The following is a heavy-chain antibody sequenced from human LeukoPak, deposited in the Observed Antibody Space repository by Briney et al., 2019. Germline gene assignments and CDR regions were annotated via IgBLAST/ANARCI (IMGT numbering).Heavy chain of an antibody. CDR2: INPSGGGT. D-gene: IGHD6-13*01. J-gene: IGHJ4*02. CDR1: GFTFSNYA. Sequence: PGGSLRLSCAASGFTFSNYAMNWVRQAPGKGLEWVSAINPSGGGTYYADSVKGRFTISRDNFKTTLSLQMNSLRAEDTAVYYCAKSSWLSYFDYWGQGTLVTVSS. CDR3: AKSSWLSYFDY. V-gene: IGHV3-23*01.